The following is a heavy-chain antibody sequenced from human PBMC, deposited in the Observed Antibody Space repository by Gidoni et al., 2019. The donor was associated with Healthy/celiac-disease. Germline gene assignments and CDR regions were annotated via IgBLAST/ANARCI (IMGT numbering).Heavy chain of an antibody. CDR2: ISGSGDST. J-gene: IGHJ4*02. V-gene: IGHV3-23*01. Sequence: VQLLESGGGLVQPGGSLRLSCAASGFTFSSYAMSWVRQAPGKGLEWVSAISGSGDSTYYADSVKGRFNISRDNSKNTLYLQMNSLRAEDTAVYYCANRDGYNSYYFDYWGQGTLVTVSS. D-gene: IGHD5-12*01. CDR3: ANRDGYNSYYFDY. CDR1: GFTFSSYA.